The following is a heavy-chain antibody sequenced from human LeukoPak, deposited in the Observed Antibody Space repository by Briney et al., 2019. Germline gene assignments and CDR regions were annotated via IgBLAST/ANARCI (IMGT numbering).Heavy chain of an antibody. CDR1: GFSFSTYT. V-gene: IGHV3-23*01. D-gene: IGHD3-10*01. CDR3: VKDFGRNLGGPGY. J-gene: IGHJ4*02. CDR2: ISGDGGAT. Sequence: GGSLRLSCAASGFSFSTYTMAWVRQAPGGGLERVSAISGDGGATYYADAVKGRFAISRDNSKSTLYLQMNSLRAEDTAMYYCVKDFGRNLGGPGYWGRGTLVTVSS.